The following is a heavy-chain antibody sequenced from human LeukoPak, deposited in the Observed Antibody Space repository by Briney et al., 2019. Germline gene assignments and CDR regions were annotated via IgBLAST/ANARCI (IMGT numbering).Heavy chain of an antibody. CDR1: GGSISSYY. Sequence: SETLSLTCTVSGGSISSYYWSWIRQPPGKGLEWIGYIYYSGSTNYNPSLKSRVTISVDTSKNQFSLKLSSVTAADTAVYYCARGYCGGDCHLQHWGQGTPVTVSS. CDR2: IYYSGST. V-gene: IGHV4-59*01. D-gene: IGHD2-21*02. CDR3: ARGYCGGDCHLQH. J-gene: IGHJ1*01.